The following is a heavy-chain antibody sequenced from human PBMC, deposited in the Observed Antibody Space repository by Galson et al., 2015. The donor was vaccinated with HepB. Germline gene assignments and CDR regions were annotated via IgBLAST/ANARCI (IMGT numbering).Heavy chain of an antibody. V-gene: IGHV1-69*04. D-gene: IGHD3-10*01. CDR1: GGTLSSYT. CDR3: ARDPITMLRGVINGMDV. Sequence: SVKVSCKASGGTLSSYTTSWVRQAPGQGLEWMGRIIPILGIANYAQKFQGRVTITADKSTSTAYMELSSLRSEDTAVYYCARDPITMLRGVINGMDVWGQGTTVTVSS. CDR2: IIPILGIA. J-gene: IGHJ6*02.